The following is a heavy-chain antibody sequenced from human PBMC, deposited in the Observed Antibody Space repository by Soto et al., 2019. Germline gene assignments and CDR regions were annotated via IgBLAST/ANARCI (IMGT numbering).Heavy chain of an antibody. J-gene: IGHJ4*02. CDR3: AKDGSAYYDFWSGYYPFDY. D-gene: IGHD3-3*01. Sequence: SLRLSCAASGFTFSSYAMSWVRQAPGKGLEWVSAISGSGGSTYYADSVKGRFTISRDNSKNTLYLQMNSLRAEDTAVYYCAKDGSAYYDFWSGYYPFDYWGQGTLVTVSS. CDR1: GFTFSSYA. V-gene: IGHV3-23*01. CDR2: ISGSGGST.